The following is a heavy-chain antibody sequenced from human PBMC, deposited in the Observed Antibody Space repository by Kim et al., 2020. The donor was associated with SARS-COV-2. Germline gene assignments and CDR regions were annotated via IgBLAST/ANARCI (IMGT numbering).Heavy chain of an antibody. Sequence: ISTSYADSVDGRFTISRDLDRNMVYLQMNSLRAEYTALYFCATRLPHAYEIWGQGTMVTVSS. CDR2: IST. J-gene: IGHJ3*02. D-gene: IGHD2-21*02. V-gene: IGHV3-74*01. CDR3: ATRLPHAYEI.